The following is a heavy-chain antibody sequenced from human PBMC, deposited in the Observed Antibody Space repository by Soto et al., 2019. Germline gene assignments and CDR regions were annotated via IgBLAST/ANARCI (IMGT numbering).Heavy chain of an antibody. J-gene: IGHJ4*02. Sequence: GGSLRLSCAASGFTFSHYAMHWVRQAPGKGLEWVAVISYDGTKSFYAKSVKGRFTISRDTSKNTLDLQLNSLGADDTAVYYCVKDREYYYDNSGYYNFDYWGQGTLVTVSS. D-gene: IGHD3-22*01. V-gene: IGHV3-30-3*01. CDR1: GFTFSHYA. CDR3: VKDREYYYDNSGYYNFDY. CDR2: ISYDGTKS.